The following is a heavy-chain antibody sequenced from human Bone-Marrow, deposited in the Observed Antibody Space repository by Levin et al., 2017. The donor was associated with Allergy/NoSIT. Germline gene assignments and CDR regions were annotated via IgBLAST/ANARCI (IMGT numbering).Heavy chain of an antibody. Sequence: PSETLSLTCSVSGGSISSGDYYWSWIRQPQGKGLEFIGYIYYSGSTYYNPSLESRLTISIDLFKSQFSLKLSSVTAADTAMYYCATVGGPWSNSDYYFEYWGQGTLVTVSS. CDR1: GGSISSGDYY. CDR3: ATVGGPWSNSDYYFEY. V-gene: IGHV4-30-4*01. J-gene: IGHJ4*02. CDR2: IYYSGST. D-gene: IGHD4-23*01.